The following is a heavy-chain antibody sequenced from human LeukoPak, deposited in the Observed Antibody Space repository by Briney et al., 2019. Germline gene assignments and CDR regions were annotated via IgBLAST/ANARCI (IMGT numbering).Heavy chain of an antibody. V-gene: IGHV1-18*01. D-gene: IGHD3-22*01. CDR2: ISAYNGNT. J-gene: IGHJ5*02. CDR3: ARDRPYYYDSSGYYP. CDR1: GYTFTSYG. Sequence: ASVKVSCKASGYTFTSYGISWVRQAPGQGLEWMGWISAYNGNTNYAQKLQGRVTMTTDTSTSTAYMELRSLRSDDTAVYYCARDRPYYYDSSGYYPWGQGTLVTVSS.